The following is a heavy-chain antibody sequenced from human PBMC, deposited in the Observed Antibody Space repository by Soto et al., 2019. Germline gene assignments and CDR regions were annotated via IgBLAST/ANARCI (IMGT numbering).Heavy chain of an antibody. CDR1: GYTFASYG. CDR2: ISAYNGNT. Sequence: QVQLVQSGAEVRRPGASVKVSCKASGYTFASYGISWVRQAPGQGLEWMGWISAYNGNTNYAHKLQGRVTMTTETSTTSAYMELRSLRSDDTAVYYCARAVGYSYGFDYWGQGTLVTVSS. J-gene: IGHJ4*02. V-gene: IGHV1-18*01. CDR3: ARAVGYSYGFDY. D-gene: IGHD5-18*01.